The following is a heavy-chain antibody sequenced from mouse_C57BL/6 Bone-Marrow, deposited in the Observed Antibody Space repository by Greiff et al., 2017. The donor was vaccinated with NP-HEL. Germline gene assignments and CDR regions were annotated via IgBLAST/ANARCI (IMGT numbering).Heavy chain of an antibody. CDR2: ISTYNGDA. CDR3: ARWRLAY. CDR1: GYTFTDYA. V-gene: IGHV1-67*01. Sequence: VQLQQSGPELVRPGASVKLSCKGSGYTFTDYAMHWVKQRPAQSLEWIGVISTYNGDASYNQKFKDKATMTADKSSSTAYMELARLTSEDSAVYYCARWRLAYWGQGTLVTVSA. J-gene: IGHJ3*01.